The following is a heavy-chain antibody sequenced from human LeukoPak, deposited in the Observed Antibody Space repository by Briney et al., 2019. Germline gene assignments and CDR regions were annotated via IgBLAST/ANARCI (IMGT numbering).Heavy chain of an antibody. CDR1: GFTFSGYG. V-gene: IGHV3-30*03. D-gene: IGHD3-3*01. Sequence: PGGSLRPSCAGSGFTFSGYGMHWVRQAPGKGLEWVTGIAYDGSRKHYADSVKGRFTIPRDNSRNTMDLQMNSLRVEDTAVYHCTRYDSSRFDPWGQGTLVIVSS. CDR3: TRYDSSRFDP. CDR2: IAYDGSRK. J-gene: IGHJ5*02.